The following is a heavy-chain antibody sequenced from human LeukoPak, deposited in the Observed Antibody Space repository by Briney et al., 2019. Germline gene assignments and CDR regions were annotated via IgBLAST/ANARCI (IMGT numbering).Heavy chain of an antibody. V-gene: IGHV4-39*07. D-gene: IGHD6-13*01. CDR2: IYYSGST. CDR1: GGSISSSSYY. CDR3: ARVEAAAGTVDY. Sequence: SETLPLTCTVSGGSISSSSYYWGWIRQPPGKGLEWIGSIYYSGSTNYNPSLKSRVTISVDTSKNQFSLKLSSVTAADTAVYYCARVEAAAGTVDYWGQGTLVTVSS. J-gene: IGHJ4*02.